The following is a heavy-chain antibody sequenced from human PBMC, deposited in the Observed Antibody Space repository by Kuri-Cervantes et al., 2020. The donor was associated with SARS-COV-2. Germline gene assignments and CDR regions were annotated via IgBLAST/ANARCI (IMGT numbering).Heavy chain of an antibody. V-gene: IGHV1-46*01. J-gene: IGHJ5*02. CDR3: AQAPSRGAWFDP. CDR2: INPSGGST. CDR1: GYTFTSYY. Sequence: ASVKVSCKASGYTFTSYYMHWVRQAPGQGLEWVGIINPSGGSTSYAQKFQGRVTVTRDTSTSTVYMELSSLRSEDTAVYYCAQAPSRGAWFDPWGQGTLVTVSS.